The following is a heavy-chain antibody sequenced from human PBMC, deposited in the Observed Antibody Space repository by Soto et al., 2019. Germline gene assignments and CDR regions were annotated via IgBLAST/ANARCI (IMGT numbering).Heavy chain of an antibody. CDR1: GFTFSSYS. V-gene: IGHV3-48*01. CDR2: ISSSSSTI. D-gene: IGHD6-13*01. J-gene: IGHJ5*02. Sequence: EVQLVESGGGLVQPGGSLRLSCAASGFTFSSYSMNWVRQAPGKGLEWVSYISSSSSTIYYADSVKGRFTISRDNAKNSLYLQIKSLGAEDTAVYYCARPPERIAESGWFHPWGQGTLVTVSS. CDR3: ARPPERIAESGWFHP.